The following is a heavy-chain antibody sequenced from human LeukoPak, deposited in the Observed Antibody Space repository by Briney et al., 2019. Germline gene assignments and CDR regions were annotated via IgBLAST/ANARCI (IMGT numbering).Heavy chain of an antibody. J-gene: IGHJ5*02. V-gene: IGHV1-18*01. CDR3: ARYYGSGSYWFDP. D-gene: IGHD3-10*01. CDR1: GYTFTSYG. CDR2: ISAYNGNT. Sequence: ASVKVSCKASGYTFTSYGISWVRQAPGQGLKWVGWISAYNGNTNYAQKLQGRVTMTTATYTSTAYMELRSLRSDDTAVYYFARYYGSGSYWFDPWGQGTLVTVSS.